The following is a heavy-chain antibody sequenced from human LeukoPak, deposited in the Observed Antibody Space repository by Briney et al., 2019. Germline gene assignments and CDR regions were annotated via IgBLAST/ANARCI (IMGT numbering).Heavy chain of an antibody. CDR2: TDTSGRYV. Sequence: PGGSLRLSCAASGFTFSNYGMNWVRQAPGKGLEWVSFTDTSGRYVYYGDSVKGRFTISRDNSKNTLYLQMSSLRAEDTAVYYCVPGHCSGGSCYERIDYWGQGTLVTVSS. D-gene: IGHD2-15*01. CDR1: GFTFSNYG. J-gene: IGHJ4*02. CDR3: VPGHCSGGSCYERIDY. V-gene: IGHV3-21*01.